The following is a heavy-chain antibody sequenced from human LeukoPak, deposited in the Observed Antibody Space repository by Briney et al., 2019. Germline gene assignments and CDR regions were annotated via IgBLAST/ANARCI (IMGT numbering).Heavy chain of an antibody. V-gene: IGHV3-33*01. CDR1: EFTFSHYG. Sequence: GGSLRLSCVASEFTFSHYGMHWVRQAPGKGPEWVALVWFDGSNEYYADSVKGRFTISRDNSKNTLYLQINSLRAEDTAVYFCARDRLQHYFDYWGQGTLVTVSS. J-gene: IGHJ4*02. CDR3: ARDRLQHYFDY. CDR2: VWFDGSNE. D-gene: IGHD4-11*01.